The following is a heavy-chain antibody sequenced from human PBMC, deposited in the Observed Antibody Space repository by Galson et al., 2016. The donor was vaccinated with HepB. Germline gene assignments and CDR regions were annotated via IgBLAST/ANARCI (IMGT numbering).Heavy chain of an antibody. V-gene: IGHV2-70*11. CDR3: ARIERCTSISTFDP. J-gene: IGHJ5*02. CDR1: GFSLSTSGVC. CDR2: IDWDDDK. Sequence: PALVKPTQTLTLTCTFSGFSLSTSGVCVNWIRQPPGKALEWLARIDWDDDKYYSTSLKTRLTISKDTSKNQVVLTMTNMDPEDTATYFCARIERCTSISTFDPWGQGTLVTVSP. D-gene: IGHD2-8*01.